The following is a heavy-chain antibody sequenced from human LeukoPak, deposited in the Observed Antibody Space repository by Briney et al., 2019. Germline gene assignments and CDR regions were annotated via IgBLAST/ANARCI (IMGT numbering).Heavy chain of an antibody. CDR1: GGTFTSYA. CDR3: ARGSRGAGNYYYYGMDV. Sequence: ASVKVSCKASGGTFTSYAISWVRQAPGQGLEWMGGIIPIFGTANYAQKFQGRVTITADKSTSTAYMELSSLRSEDTAVYYCARGSRGAGNYYYYGMDVWGKGTTVTGSS. J-gene: IGHJ6*04. D-gene: IGHD1-26*01. V-gene: IGHV1-69*06. CDR2: IIPIFGTA.